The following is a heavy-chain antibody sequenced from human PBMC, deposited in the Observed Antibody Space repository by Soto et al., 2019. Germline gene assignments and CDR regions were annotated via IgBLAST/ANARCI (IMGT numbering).Heavy chain of an antibody. J-gene: IGHJ4*02. Sequence: KPSETLSLTCTGSGGSISSYYWSWIRQPPGKGLEWIGYIYYSGSTNYNPSLKSRVTISVDTSKNQFSLKLSSVTAADTAVYYCAGRRDGYNYGYWGKGTLVTVSS. CDR1: GGSISSYY. D-gene: IGHD5-12*01. V-gene: IGHV4-59*01. CDR2: IYYSGST. CDR3: AGRRDGYNYGY.